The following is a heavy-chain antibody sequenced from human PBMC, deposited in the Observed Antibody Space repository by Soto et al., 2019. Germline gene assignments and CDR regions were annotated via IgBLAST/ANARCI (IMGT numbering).Heavy chain of an antibody. CDR1: GDSVSSNSVA. V-gene: IGHV6-1*01. J-gene: IGHJ4*02. CDR2: TYYRSKWYN. CDR3: VRDTESGSGWYGL. Sequence: PSQTLSLTFAISGDSVSSNSVAWNWIRQSPSRGLEWLGRTYYRSKWYNAYSVSVKSRINIYPDTSKNQFYMQLKSVTAEDTAVYYCVRDTESGSGWYGLWGQGTQVTVSS. D-gene: IGHD6-13*01.